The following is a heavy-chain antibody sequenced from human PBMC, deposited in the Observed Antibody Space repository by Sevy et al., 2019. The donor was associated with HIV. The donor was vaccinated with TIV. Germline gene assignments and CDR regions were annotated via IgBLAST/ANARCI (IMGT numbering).Heavy chain of an antibody. CDR3: ARLLEDTGCNYSRGKYIQFYNLDV. V-gene: IGHV3-21*01. Sequence: GGSLRLSCAASGFTFDAFNMAWVRQAPGKGLEWVSFISSSSTHIYYADSVTGRFTASRENTKKSLHLQMNSLRAEGTAVYFCARLLEDTGCNYSRGKYIQFYNLDVWGKGTTVTVSS. CDR1: GFTFDAFN. CDR2: ISSSSTHI. D-gene: IGHD3-10*01. J-gene: IGHJ6*04.